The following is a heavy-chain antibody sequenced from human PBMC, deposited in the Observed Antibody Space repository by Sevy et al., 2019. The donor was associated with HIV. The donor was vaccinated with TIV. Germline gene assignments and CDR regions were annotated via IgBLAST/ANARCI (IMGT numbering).Heavy chain of an antibody. V-gene: IGHV1-2*02. D-gene: IGHD3-3*01. CDR2: IYPNSGDT. CDR1: GYTFAAYY. Sequence: ASVKVSCKTSGYTFAAYYIHWVRQAPGQGLEWLGWIYPNSGDTSYPQKFQGRVTVTRVTSISTVYMELNRLRSDDTAVYYCARGRHEEWLLYPDYWGQRTLVTVSS. CDR3: ARGRHEEWLLYPDY. J-gene: IGHJ4*02.